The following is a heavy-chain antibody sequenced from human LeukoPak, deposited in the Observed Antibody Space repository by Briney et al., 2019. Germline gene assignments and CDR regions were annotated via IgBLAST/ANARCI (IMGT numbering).Heavy chain of an antibody. Sequence: SQTLSLTCTVSGGSIKSGDYYWHWIRQPPGKGLEWIGYIYYSGNTYYNPSIKTRVTISVDTSKNQFSLKLSSVTAADTAVYYCARRGKWLQLFDPWGQGTLVTVSS. CDR3: ARRGKWLQLFDP. D-gene: IGHD3-22*01. V-gene: IGHV4-30-4*08. CDR1: GGSIKSGDYY. CDR2: IYYSGNT. J-gene: IGHJ5*02.